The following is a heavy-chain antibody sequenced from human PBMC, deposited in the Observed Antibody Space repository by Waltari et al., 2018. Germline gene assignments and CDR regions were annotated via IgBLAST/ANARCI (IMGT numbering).Heavy chain of an antibody. Sequence: QVQLVQSGAEVKKPGASVKVSGKVSGYTLTELSMHWVRQAPGKGLEWMGGFDPEDDETSYAQKFQGRVTITADKSTSTAYMELSSLRSEDTAVYYCARGVGPSTYSWFDPWGQGTLVTVSS. CDR1: GYTLTELS. CDR3: ARGVGPSTYSWFDP. J-gene: IGHJ5*02. D-gene: IGHD1-26*01. CDR2: FDPEDDET. V-gene: IGHV1-24*01.